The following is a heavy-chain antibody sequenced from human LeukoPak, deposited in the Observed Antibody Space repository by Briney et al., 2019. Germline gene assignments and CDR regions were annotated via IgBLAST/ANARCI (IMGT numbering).Heavy chain of an antibody. J-gene: IGHJ4*02. V-gene: IGHV3-48*02. CDR2: ISSSSGTI. CDR1: GFTFSSNA. CDR3: ARDQSDYYGSGSYSEGSY. D-gene: IGHD3-10*01. Sequence: SGGSLRLSCAASGFTFSSNAMSWVRQAPGKGLEWVSYISSSSGTIYYADSVKGRFTISRDNAKNSLYLQMNGLRDEDTAVYYCARDQSDYYGSGSYSEGSYWGQGTLVTVSS.